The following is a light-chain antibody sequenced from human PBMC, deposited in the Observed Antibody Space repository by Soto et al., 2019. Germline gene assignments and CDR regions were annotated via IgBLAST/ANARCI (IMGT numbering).Light chain of an antibody. J-gene: IGLJ3*02. CDR3: AAWDDSLNGWV. V-gene: IGLV1-44*01. Sequence: QSVLTQPPSASGTPGQRVTISCSGSSSNIGSNTVNWYQHLPGTAPKLLIYSNNQRPSGVPDRVSGSKSGTSASLAIGGLQSEDEADYYCAAWDDSLNGWVFGGGTKLTVL. CDR1: SSNIGSNT. CDR2: SNN.